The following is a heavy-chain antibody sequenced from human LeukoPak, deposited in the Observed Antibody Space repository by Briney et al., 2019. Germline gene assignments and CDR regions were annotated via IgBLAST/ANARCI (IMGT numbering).Heavy chain of an antibody. CDR3: ARVWSSRKAFDI. Sequence: LSETLSLTCTVSGGSIRSYHWSWIRQSPGKALEWIAYMNSRGDTKYNPSLKSRVTISMDTPKNKFSLKVSSVTAADTAVYYCARVWSSRKAFDIWGQGTMVTVSS. CDR2: MNSRGDT. D-gene: IGHD3-16*01. V-gene: IGHV4-59*01. CDR1: GGSIRSYH. J-gene: IGHJ3*02.